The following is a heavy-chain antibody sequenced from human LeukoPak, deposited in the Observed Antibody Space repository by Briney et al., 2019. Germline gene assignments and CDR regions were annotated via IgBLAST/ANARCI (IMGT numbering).Heavy chain of an antibody. Sequence: PSETLSLTCSVSGDSISSADYYWSWIRQPPGKGLEWIGYIYYSGSTYYNPSLKSRVSISVDTSKNQFSLKLSSVTAADTAVYYCARDRGYYDSRGYHYWGQGTLVTVSS. J-gene: IGHJ4*02. V-gene: IGHV4-30-4*01. CDR1: GDSISSADYY. CDR3: ARDRGYYDSRGYHY. D-gene: IGHD3-22*01. CDR2: IYYSGST.